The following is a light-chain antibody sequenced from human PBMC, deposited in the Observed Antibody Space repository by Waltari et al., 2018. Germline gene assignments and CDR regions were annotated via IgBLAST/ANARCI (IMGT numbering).Light chain of an antibody. CDR1: SNDIGSYNY. CDR2: DVS. Sequence: QSALTQPAPVSGSPGQSITIPFHGTSNDIGSYNYIPWYQQHPGRAPQRMIYDVSDRPSGLSDLFSGSKSGNTASLSISGLQAEDEADYYCSSCTSSCTLVFGGGTKLTVL. CDR3: SSCTSSCTLV. V-gene: IGLV2-14*01. J-gene: IGLJ2*01.